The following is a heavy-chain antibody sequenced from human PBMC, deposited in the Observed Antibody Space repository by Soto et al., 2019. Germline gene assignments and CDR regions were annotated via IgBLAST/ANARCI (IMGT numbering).Heavy chain of an antibody. Sequence: GGSLRLSCAASGFTFSSYAMSWVRQAPGKGLEWVSTFSGSGGNIYYGESVKGRFTISRDDPKNTLYLDMNSLRVEDTAVYYCAKDPPWTVGPLAMDVWGQGTTVTVSS. CDR3: AKDPPWTVGPLAMDV. J-gene: IGHJ6*02. CDR2: FSGSGGNI. V-gene: IGHV3-23*01. D-gene: IGHD2-2*01. CDR1: GFTFSSYA.